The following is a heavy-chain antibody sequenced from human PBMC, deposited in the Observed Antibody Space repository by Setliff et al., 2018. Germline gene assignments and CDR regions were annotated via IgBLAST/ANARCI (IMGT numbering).Heavy chain of an antibody. V-gene: IGHV4-38-2*01. CDR3: AILTSGNSHFDY. D-gene: IGHD1-26*01. CDR2: LYHSGST. J-gene: IGHJ4*02. CDR1: GYSITSGYH. Sequence: SETLSLTCAVSGYSITSGYHWGWIRQPPGKGLEWIGSLYHSGSTYYNPSLKSRVTISLDTSKNQFSLKLNSVTAADTAVYYCAILTSGNSHFDYWGQGTLVTVSS.